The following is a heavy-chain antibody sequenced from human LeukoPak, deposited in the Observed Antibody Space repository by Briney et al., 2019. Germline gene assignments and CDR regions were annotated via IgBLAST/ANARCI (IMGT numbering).Heavy chain of an antibody. CDR3: GGSRPRGWSGYWPVDY. CDR2: IYYSGST. CDR1: GGSISSYY. Sequence: SETLSLTCTVSGGSISSYYWSWIRQPPGKGLEWLGYIYYSGSTNYNPSLKSRVTISVDTSKNQFSLKLSSVTAADTAVYYCGGSRPRGWSGYWPVDYWGQGTLVTVSS. J-gene: IGHJ4*02. D-gene: IGHD3-3*01. V-gene: IGHV4-59*01.